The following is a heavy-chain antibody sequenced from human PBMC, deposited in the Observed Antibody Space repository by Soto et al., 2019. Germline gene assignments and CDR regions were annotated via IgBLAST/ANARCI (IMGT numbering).Heavy chain of an antibody. V-gene: IGHV3-74*03. J-gene: IGHJ3*02. Sequence: GGSLRLSCAASGFTFINYWTHWVRQAPGKRLVWVSRINRDGSSTTYADSVKGRFTISRDNAKNTLDLQMNSLRAEDTAVYYCAKGGYYSYDAFDMWGQGTMVTVSS. CDR1: GFTFINYW. CDR2: INRDGSST. CDR3: AKGGYYSYDAFDM. D-gene: IGHD3-22*01.